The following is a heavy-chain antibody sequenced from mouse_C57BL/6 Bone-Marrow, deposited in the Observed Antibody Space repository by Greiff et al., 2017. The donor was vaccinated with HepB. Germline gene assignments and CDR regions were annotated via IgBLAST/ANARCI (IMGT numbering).Heavy chain of an antibody. Sequence: VQLQQSGAELARPGASVKMSCKASGYTFTSYTMHWVKQRPGQGLEWIGYINPSSGYTKYNQKFKDKATLTADKSSSTAYMQLSSLTSEDSAVYSCAFYDYDYFDYWGQGTTLTVSS. D-gene: IGHD2-4*01. CDR1: GYTFTSYT. CDR3: AFYDYDYFDY. V-gene: IGHV1-4*01. CDR2: INPSSGYT. J-gene: IGHJ2*01.